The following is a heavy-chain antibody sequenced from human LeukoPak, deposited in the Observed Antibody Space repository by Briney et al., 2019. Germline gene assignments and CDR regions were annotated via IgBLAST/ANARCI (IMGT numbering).Heavy chain of an antibody. CDR1: GGSISSYY. Sequence: SETLSLTWTVSGGSISSYYWGWIRQPPGKGLGWIGYIYYSGSTNYNPSRKGRVTISVDPSKNQFSLKLSSVTAADTAVYYCARHSGRRWFDPWGQGTLVTVSS. CDR2: IYYSGST. V-gene: IGHV4-59*08. J-gene: IGHJ5*02. CDR3: ARHSGRRWFDP.